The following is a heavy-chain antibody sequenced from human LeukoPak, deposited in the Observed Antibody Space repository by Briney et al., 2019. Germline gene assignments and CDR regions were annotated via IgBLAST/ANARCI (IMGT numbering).Heavy chain of an antibody. CDR2: IYTSGST. D-gene: IGHD6-19*01. CDR3: ARHSSDYYGPFDY. CDR1: GGPISSYY. V-gene: IGHV4-4*07. Sequence: PSETLSLTCTVSGGPISSYYWSWIPQPAGKGLEWIGRIYTSGSTNYNPPLKSRVTITVDTSQNQFSLKLRSVTAADTAVYFCARHSSDYYGPFDYWGQGTLVTVSS. J-gene: IGHJ4*02.